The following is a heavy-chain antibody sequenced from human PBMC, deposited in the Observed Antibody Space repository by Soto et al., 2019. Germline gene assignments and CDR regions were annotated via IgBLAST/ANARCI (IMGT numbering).Heavy chain of an antibody. CDR1: GFTFDDYA. CDR3: AKPLYQPPDDFSSGWYGLFDY. CDR2: ISWNSGSI. D-gene: IGHD6-19*01. V-gene: IGHV3-9*01. J-gene: IGHJ4*02. Sequence: GGSLRLSCAASGFTFDDYAMHWVRQAPGKGLEWVSGISWNSGSIGYADSVKGRFTISRDNAKNSLYLQMNSLRAEDTALYYCAKPLYQPPDDFSSGWYGLFDYWGQGTLVTVSS.